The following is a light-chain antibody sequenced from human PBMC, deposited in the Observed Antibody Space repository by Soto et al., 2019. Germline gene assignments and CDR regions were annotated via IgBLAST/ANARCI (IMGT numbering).Light chain of an antibody. V-gene: IGKV1-12*01. Sequence: DIQMTQSPSSVSASVGDRVTITCRASQGVSSWVAWYQLKPGKAPNLLIYAASSLQSGVPSRFSASGSGTDFTLTISSLQPEDFATYYCQQADSFPFTFGRGTTVDIK. CDR3: QQADSFPFT. J-gene: IGKJ3*01. CDR2: AAS. CDR1: QGVSSW.